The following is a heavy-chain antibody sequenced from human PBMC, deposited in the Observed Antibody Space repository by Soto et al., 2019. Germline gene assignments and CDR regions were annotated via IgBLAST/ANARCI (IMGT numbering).Heavy chain of an antibody. CDR2: ISGSGGST. CDR3: ASRTSGWYFDY. D-gene: IGHD6-19*01. J-gene: IGHJ4*02. Sequence: EVQLLESGGGLVQPGGSLRLSCTASGFTFSSYAMNWVRQAPGKGLEWVSVISGSGGSTYYADSVKGRFTISRDNSENTLYLQMTSLRAGDTAVYYCASRTSGWYFDYWGQGTLVTVSS. V-gene: IGHV3-23*01. CDR1: GFTFSSYA.